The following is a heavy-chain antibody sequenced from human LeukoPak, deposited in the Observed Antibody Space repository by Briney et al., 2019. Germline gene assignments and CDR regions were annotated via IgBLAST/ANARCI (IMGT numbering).Heavy chain of an antibody. Sequence: PGGSLRLSCAASGFTFSNYGMYWVRQAPGKGLEWVAFIRYDGSNEYYVDSVKGRFTISRDNSKNMLYLQMNSLRVEDTALYYCAKDGRAGTWYGSHLDYWGQGTLVTVSS. CDR2: IRYDGSNE. CDR1: GFTFSNYG. J-gene: IGHJ4*02. CDR3: AKDGRAGTWYGSHLDY. V-gene: IGHV3-30*02. D-gene: IGHD6-13*01.